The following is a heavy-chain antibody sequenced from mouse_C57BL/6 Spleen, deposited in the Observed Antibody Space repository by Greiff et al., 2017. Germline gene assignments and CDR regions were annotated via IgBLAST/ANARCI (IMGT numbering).Heavy chain of an antibody. D-gene: IGHD6-1*01. CDR3: ATGGNSAQAY. CDR2: IYPGSGST. CDR1: GYTFTSYW. J-gene: IGHJ3*01. V-gene: IGHV1-55*01. Sequence: QVQLQQPGAELVKPGASVKLSCKASGYTFTSYWMHWVKQRPGQGLEWIGDIYPGSGSTNYNEKFKSKATLTVDTSSSTAYMQLSSLTSEDSAVYYCATGGNSAQAYWGQGTLVTVSA.